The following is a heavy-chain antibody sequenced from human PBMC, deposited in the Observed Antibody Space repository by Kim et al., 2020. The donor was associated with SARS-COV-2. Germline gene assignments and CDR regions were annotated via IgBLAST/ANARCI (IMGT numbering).Heavy chain of an antibody. CDR2: IYYSGST. V-gene: IGHV4-39*02. J-gene: IGHJ5*02. CDR1: GGSISSSSYY. Sequence: SETLSLTCTVSGGSISSSSYYWGWIRQPPGKGLEWIGSIYYSGSTYYNPSLKSRVTISVDTSKNQFSLKLSSVTAADTAVYYCAREGLSPPTIPNVVVVINLGRFDPWGQGTLVTVSS. D-gene: IGHD3-22*01. CDR3: AREGLSPPTIPNVVVVINLGRFDP.